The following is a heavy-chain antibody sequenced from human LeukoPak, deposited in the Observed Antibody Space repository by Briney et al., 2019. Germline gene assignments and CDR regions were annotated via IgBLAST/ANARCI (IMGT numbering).Heavy chain of an antibody. V-gene: IGHV4-39*01. D-gene: IGHD3-10*01. CDR1: GGSISSSYYY. CDR2: MYYSGST. CDR3: ATWRGFGEGHFDY. J-gene: IGHJ4*02. Sequence: SETLSLTCTVSGGSISSSYYYWGWIRQPPGKGLEWIGSMYYSGSTYYKPSLKSRVTISVGTSKNQFSLKLSSVTAADTAVYYCATWRGFGEGHFDYWGQGTLVTVSS.